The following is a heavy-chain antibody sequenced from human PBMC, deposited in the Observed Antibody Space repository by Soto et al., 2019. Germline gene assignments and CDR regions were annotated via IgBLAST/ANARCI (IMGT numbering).Heavy chain of an antibody. J-gene: IGHJ4*02. CDR1: GGSIRNGDYY. CDR3: VTVNLVGAAYYFDY. V-gene: IGHV4-30-4*01. D-gene: IGHD1-26*01. Sequence: SETLSLTCTVSGGSIRNGDYYWGWIRQPPGKGLEWIGYVYYSGTTYSHPSLNSRVSISVDTSEKQFSLRLTSVTAADTAVYYCVTVNLVGAAYYFDYWGPGTLVTVSS. CDR2: VYYSGTT.